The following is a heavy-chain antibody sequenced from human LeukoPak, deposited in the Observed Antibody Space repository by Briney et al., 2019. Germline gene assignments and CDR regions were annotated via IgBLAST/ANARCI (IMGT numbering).Heavy chain of an antibody. J-gene: IGHJ4*02. D-gene: IGHD3-22*01. CDR1: GGSISSYY. Sequence: PSETLSLTCTVSGGSISSYYWSWIRQPPGKGLEWIGYIYYSGSTNYNPSLKSRVTISVDTSKNQFSLKLTSVTAADTAVYYCARETVYYDSSGYHPYYFDYWGQGTLVTVSS. CDR3: ARETVYYDSSGYHPYYFDY. V-gene: IGHV4-59*01. CDR2: IYYSGST.